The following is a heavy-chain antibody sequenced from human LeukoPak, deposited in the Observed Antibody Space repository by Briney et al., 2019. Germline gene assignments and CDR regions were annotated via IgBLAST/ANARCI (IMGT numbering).Heavy chain of an antibody. CDR2: ISYSGST. Sequence: SETLSLTCTVSGGSISTSTYYWGWIRQPPGKVLEWSGSISYSGSTYNNPSLKRRITISVDTSKNQFSLKLSAVIAPDTAVYYCARRVYSGSYNWYFDLWGRGTLVTVSS. CDR3: ARRVYSGSYNWYFDL. D-gene: IGHD1-26*01. J-gene: IGHJ2*01. CDR1: GGSISTSTYY. V-gene: IGHV4-39*01.